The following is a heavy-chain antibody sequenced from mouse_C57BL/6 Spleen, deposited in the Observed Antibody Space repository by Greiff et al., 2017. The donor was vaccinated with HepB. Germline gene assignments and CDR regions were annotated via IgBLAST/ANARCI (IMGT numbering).Heavy chain of an antibody. CDR3: AITTGAWFAY. Sequence: DVHLVESGGGLVKPGGSLKLSCAASGFTFSDYGMHWVRQAPEKGLEWVAYISSGSSTIYYADTVKGRFTISRDNAKNTLFLQMTSLRSEDTAMYYCAITTGAWFAYWGQGTLVTVSA. CDR1: GFTFSDYG. V-gene: IGHV5-17*01. D-gene: IGHD1-2*01. CDR2: ISSGSSTI. J-gene: IGHJ3*01.